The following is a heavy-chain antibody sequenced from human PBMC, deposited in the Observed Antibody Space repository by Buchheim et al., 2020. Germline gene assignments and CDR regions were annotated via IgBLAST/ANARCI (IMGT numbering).Heavy chain of an antibody. V-gene: IGHV3-30*18. CDR3: AKGERWLQPGADY. Sequence: QVQLVESGGGVVQPGRSLRLSCAASGFTFSSYGMHWVRQAPGKGLEWVAVISYDGSNKYYADSVKGRFTISRDNSKNTLYLQMNSLRAEDTAVYYCAKGERWLQPGADYWGQGTL. J-gene: IGHJ4*02. CDR2: ISYDGSNK. D-gene: IGHD5-24*01. CDR1: GFTFSSYG.